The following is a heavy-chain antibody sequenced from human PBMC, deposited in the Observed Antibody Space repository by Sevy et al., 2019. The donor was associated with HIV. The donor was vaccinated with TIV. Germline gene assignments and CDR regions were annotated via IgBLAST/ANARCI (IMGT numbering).Heavy chain of an antibody. CDR3: AVTKDYYDSSGYPFDY. J-gene: IGHJ4*02. CDR2: FDPEDDET. Sequence: ASVKVSSKVSGYTLTQFSMHWVRQAPGKGLEWMATFDPEDDETIYAQRRQGRVTMTEDTSTDTAYMELSSLRSDDTAVYYCAVTKDYYDSSGYPFDYWGQGSLVTVSS. V-gene: IGHV1-24*01. D-gene: IGHD3-22*01. CDR1: GYTLTQFS.